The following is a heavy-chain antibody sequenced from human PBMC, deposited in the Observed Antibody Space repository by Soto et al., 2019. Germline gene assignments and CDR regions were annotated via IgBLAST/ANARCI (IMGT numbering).Heavy chain of an antibody. V-gene: IGHV4-31*03. J-gene: IGHJ5*02. CDR3: ARVGGYYGSGSHNWFDP. D-gene: IGHD3-10*01. Sequence: QVQLQESGPGVVKPSQTLSLTCTVSGGSISSGGYYWSWIRQHPGKGLEWIGYIYYSGSTYYNPSLKSRVTISVDTSKNQFSLKLSSVTAADTAVYYCARVGGYYGSGSHNWFDPWGQGTLVTVSS. CDR2: IYYSGST. CDR1: GGSISSGGYY.